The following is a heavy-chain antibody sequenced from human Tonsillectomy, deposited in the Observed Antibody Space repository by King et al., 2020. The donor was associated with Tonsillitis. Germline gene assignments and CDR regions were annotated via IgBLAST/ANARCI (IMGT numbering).Heavy chain of an antibody. CDR2: ISYDGSNK. CDR3: ARDSGYILGDV. D-gene: IGHD3-9*01. Sequence: QVQLVESGGGVVQPGRSLRLSCAASGFTFSSYAMHWVRQAPGKGLEWVAVISYDGSNKYYADSVKGRFTISRDISKNTLYLQMNSLRAEDTAVYYCARDSGYILGDVWGQGTTVTVSS. J-gene: IGHJ6*02. V-gene: IGHV3-30*04. CDR1: GFTFSSYA.